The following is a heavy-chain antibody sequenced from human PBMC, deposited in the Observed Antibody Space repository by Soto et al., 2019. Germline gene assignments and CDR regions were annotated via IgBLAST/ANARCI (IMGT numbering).Heavy chain of an antibody. D-gene: IGHD6-6*01. V-gene: IGHV3-9*01. J-gene: IGHJ5*02. Sequence: EVQLVESGGGLVQPGRSQRLSCAASGFTFDDFAMHWVRQAPGKGLEWVSGITWNSGDIRYTGSVKGRFSISRDNAEKSLYLHMNSLSPEDTALYYCARSRGLAGRPLDLWGQGTFVTVSS. CDR1: GFTFDDFA. CDR2: ITWNSGDI. CDR3: ARSRGLAGRPLDL.